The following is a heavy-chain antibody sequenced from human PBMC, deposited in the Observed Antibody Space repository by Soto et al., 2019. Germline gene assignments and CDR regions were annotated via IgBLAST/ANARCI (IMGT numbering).Heavy chain of an antibody. J-gene: IGHJ4*02. CDR3: ARYEGYCSGGSCYWLDY. Sequence: PGGSLRLSCAASGFTFSSYSMNWVRQAPGKGPEWVSSISSSSSYIYYADSVKGRFTISRDNAKNSLYLQMNSLRAEDTAVYYCARYEGYCSGGSCYWLDYWGQGTLVTVSS. V-gene: IGHV3-21*01. D-gene: IGHD2-15*01. CDR2: ISSSSSYI. CDR1: GFTFSSYS.